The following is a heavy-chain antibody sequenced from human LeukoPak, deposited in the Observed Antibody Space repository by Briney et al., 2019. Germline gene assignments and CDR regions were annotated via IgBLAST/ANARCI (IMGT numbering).Heavy chain of an antibody. CDR2: IYPGDSDT. CDR3: ARRALGSCSGGNCYSDY. CDR1: GYIFTNYW. D-gene: IGHD2-15*01. V-gene: IGHV5-51*01. J-gene: IGHJ4*02. Sequence: GESLKISCKTSGYIFTNYWIGWVRQMPGKGLEWMVIIYPGDSDTRYSPSFQGQVTISADKSNSTAYLQWGSLKASDTAIYYCARRALGSCSGGNCYSDYWGQGTLVTVSS.